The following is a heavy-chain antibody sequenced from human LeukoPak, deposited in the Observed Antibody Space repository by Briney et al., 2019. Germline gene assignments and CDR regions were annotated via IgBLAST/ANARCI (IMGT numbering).Heavy chain of an antibody. CDR1: GFTFINYS. CDR2: ISTNSAFI. D-gene: IGHD4-17*01. V-gene: IGHV3-21*01. J-gene: IGHJ4*02. CDR3: ACLRGPSDY. Sequence: GGSLRLSCTASGFTFINYSMNWVRQAPGKGLEWVSSISTNSAFIYYADSVRGGFTISRDNTKNSLYLQMDSLTADDTAVYCCACLRGPSDYWGQGTLVTVSS.